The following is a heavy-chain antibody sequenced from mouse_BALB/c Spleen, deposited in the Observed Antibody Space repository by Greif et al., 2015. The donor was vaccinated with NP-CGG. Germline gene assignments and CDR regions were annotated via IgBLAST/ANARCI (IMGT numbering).Heavy chain of an antibody. CDR2: IYPGDGDT. Sequence: QVQLKDSGPELVKPGASVKISCKASGYAFSSSWMNWVKQRPGQGLEWIGRIYPGDGDTNYNGKFKGKATLTADKSSSTAYMQLSSLTSVDSAVYFCANYYDGNYYAMDYWGQGTSVTVSS. CDR1: GYAFSSSW. D-gene: IGHD1-1*01. J-gene: IGHJ4*01. V-gene: IGHV1-82*01. CDR3: ANYYDGNYYAMDY.